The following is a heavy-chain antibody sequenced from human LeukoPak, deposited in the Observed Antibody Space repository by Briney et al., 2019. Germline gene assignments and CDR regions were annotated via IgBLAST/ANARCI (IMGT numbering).Heavy chain of an antibody. J-gene: IGHJ2*01. Sequence: GASVKFSCKASGYSFTGHYIHWVRQAPGQGPEWMGWINPINGDTNYGQKFQGRVTMTRDASIGTAYMEVNSLRYDDTAVYYCARDVYTSGWRYFDLWGRGTPVTVSS. V-gene: IGHV1-2*02. CDR1: GYSFTGHY. CDR3: ARDVYTSGWRYFDL. D-gene: IGHD6-19*01. CDR2: INPINGDT.